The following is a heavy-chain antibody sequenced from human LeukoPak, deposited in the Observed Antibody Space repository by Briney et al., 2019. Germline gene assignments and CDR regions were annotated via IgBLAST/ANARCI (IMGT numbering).Heavy chain of an antibody. CDR1: GFTFSSYG. J-gene: IGHJ4*02. V-gene: IGHV3-30*02. D-gene: IGHD3-16*01. Sequence: SGGPLRLSCAASGFTFSSYGMHWVRQAPGKGLEWVAFIRYDGSNKYYADSVKGRFTISRDNSENTLYLQMNSLRAEDTAVYYCAKDLWDGPQGDYWGQGTLVTVSS. CDR3: AKDLWDGPQGDY. CDR2: IRYDGSNK.